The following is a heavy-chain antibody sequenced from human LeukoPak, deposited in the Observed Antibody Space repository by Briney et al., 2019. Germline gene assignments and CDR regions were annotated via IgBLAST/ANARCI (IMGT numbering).Heavy chain of an antibody. CDR1: GYTFTSYG. CDR3: ARVVEAYYDILTGYLDY. D-gene: IGHD3-9*01. J-gene: IGHJ4*02. V-gene: IGHV1-18*01. Sequence: ASVKVSRKASGYTFTSYGISRVRQAPGQGLEWMGWISAYNGNTNYAQKLQGRVTMTKDTSTSTAYMELRSLTSDDSAAYYCARVVEAYYDILTGYLDYWGQGTLVTFSS. CDR2: ISAYNGNT.